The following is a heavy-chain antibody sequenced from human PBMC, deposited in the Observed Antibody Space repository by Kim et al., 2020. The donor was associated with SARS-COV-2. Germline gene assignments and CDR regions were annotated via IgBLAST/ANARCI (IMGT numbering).Heavy chain of an antibody. D-gene: IGHD3-10*01. CDR2: IYYSGST. CDR1: GGSISSYY. Sequence: SETLSLTCTVSGGSISSYYWSWIRQPPGKGLEWIGYIYYSGSTNYNPSLKSRVTISVDTSKNQFSLKLSSVTAADTAVYYCVRDRVREYYGSGSQGWFDPWGQGTLVTVSS. J-gene: IGHJ5*02. V-gene: IGHV4-59*13. CDR3: VRDRVREYYGSGSQGWFDP.